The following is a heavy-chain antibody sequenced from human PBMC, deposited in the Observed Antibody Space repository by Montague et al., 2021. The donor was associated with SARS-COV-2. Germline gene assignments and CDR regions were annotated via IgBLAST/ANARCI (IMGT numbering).Heavy chain of an antibody. J-gene: IGHJ6*03. CDR2: INHSGST. CDR3: AGARQDVVVPALGIGAYYYYYYMDV. V-gene: IGHV4-34*01. Sequence: SETLSLTCAVYGGSFSGYYWSWNRQPPGKGLEWIGEINHSGSTNYNPSLKSRVTISVDTSKNQFSLKLSSVTAADTAVYYCAGARQDVVVPALGIGAYYYYYYMDVWGKGTTVTVSS. D-gene: IGHD2-2*01. CDR1: GGSFSGYY.